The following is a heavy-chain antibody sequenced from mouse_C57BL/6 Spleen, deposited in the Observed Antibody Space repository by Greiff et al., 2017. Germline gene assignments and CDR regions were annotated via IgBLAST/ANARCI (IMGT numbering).Heavy chain of an antibody. J-gene: IGHJ1*03. CDR1: GFTFSSYG. Sequence: EVQRVESGGDLVKPGGSLKLSCAASGFTFSSYGMSWVRQTPDKRLAWVATISSGGSYTYYPDSVKGRFTISRDNAKNTLYLQMSSLKSEDTAMYYCASYYYGSSWYFDVWGTGTTVTVSS. D-gene: IGHD1-1*01. CDR3: ASYYYGSSWYFDV. V-gene: IGHV5-6*01. CDR2: ISSGGSYT.